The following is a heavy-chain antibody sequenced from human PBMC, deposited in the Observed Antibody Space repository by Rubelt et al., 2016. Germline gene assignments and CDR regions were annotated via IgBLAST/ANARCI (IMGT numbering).Heavy chain of an antibody. J-gene: IGHJ5*02. V-gene: IGHV4-34*01. CDR3: ARGGYYPGWFDP. Sequence: QVQLQQWGAGLLKPSETLSLTCAVYGGSFSGYYWSWIRQPPGKGLEWIGEINHSGSTNYNPSLKSRVTISVDTSKNQCSLKLSSVTAADTAVYYCARGGYYPGWFDPWGQGTLVTVSS. D-gene: IGHD3-10*01. CDR2: INHSGST. CDR1: GGSFSGYY.